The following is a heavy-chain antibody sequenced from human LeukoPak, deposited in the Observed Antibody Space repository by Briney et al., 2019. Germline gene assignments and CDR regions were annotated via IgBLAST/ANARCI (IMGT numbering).Heavy chain of an antibody. CDR1: GFTFSSYS. J-gene: IGHJ6*02. Sequence: PAGSLRLSCAASGFTFSSYSMKWVRQAPGKGLEWVSFIGCSIGYISYADSVKGRFTNSRDNAKIPLYLQMNSLRAEDMAVYYCAREGYYSGMDVWGQGTTVTVSS. V-gene: IGHV3-21*01. CDR2: IGCSIGYI. CDR3: AREGYYSGMDV.